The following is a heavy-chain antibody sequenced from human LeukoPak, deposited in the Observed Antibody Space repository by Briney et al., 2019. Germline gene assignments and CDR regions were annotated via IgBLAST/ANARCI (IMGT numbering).Heavy chain of an antibody. CDR2: MNPNSGNT. CDR1: GYNFILYG. D-gene: IGHD6-19*01. Sequence: ASVKVSCKTSGYNFILYGMSWVRQAPGLGLEWMGWMNPNSGNTGYAQKFQGRVTMTRNTSISTAYMELSSLRSEDTAVYYCARGSWDSSGWYNLISSERKYFDYWGQGTLVTVSS. V-gene: IGHV1-8*01. J-gene: IGHJ4*02. CDR3: ARGSWDSSGWYNLISSERKYFDY.